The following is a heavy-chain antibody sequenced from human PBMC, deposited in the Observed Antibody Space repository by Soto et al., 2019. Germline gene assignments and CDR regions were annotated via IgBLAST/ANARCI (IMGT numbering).Heavy chain of an antibody. V-gene: IGHV4-30-4*01. Sequence: QVLLQESGPGLVKSSQTLSLTCTVSGGSISGGDYSWGWVRQAPGKGLEGIGHIYNSGITYSNPPLKSRVRISIATPRNHFSVRLTSLTAADRAVYFCARGVAVFGLVSRFWFDSWGQGTVVTVSS. J-gene: IGHJ5*01. CDR3: ARGVAVFGLVSRFWFDS. CDR2: IYNSGIT. CDR1: GGSISGGDYS. D-gene: IGHD3-3*01.